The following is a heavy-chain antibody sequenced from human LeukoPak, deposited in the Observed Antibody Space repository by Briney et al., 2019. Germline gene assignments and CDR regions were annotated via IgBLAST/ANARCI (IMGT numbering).Heavy chain of an antibody. CDR3: TTDRNARGVVTPFDY. Sequence: GVSLRLSCAASGFTFSNAWMSWVRQAPGKGLEWVGRIKSKTDGGTTDYAAPVKGRFTISRDDSKNTLYLQMNSLKTEDTAVYYCTTDRNARGVVTPFDYWGQGTLVTVSS. CDR1: GFTFSNAW. J-gene: IGHJ4*02. V-gene: IGHV3-15*01. D-gene: IGHD3-3*01. CDR2: IKSKTDGGTT.